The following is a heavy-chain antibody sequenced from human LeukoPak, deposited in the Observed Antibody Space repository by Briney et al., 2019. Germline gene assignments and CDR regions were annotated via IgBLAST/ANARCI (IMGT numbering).Heavy chain of an antibody. CDR2: ISSSSSYI. CDR3: ARDGQTGATVY. Sequence: GGSLRLSCAASGFTFSSYSMNWVRQAPGKGLEWVSSISSSSSYIYYADSVKGRFTISRDNAKNSLHLQMNSLRAEDTAVYYCARDGQTGATVYWGQGTLVTVSS. V-gene: IGHV3-21*01. CDR1: GFTFSSYS. D-gene: IGHD1-7*01. J-gene: IGHJ4*02.